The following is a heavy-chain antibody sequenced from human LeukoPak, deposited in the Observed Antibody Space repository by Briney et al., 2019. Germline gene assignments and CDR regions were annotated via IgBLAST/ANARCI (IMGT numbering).Heavy chain of an antibody. Sequence: GGSLRLSCAASGFIFSDHYMDWVRQAPGKGLEWVGRTRNEANIYTTKYAASVKGRFTIPRDDSKNSLYLQMNSLKTEDTAVYYCASPVGATTVRAFDIWGQGTMVTVSS. CDR1: GFIFSDHY. J-gene: IGHJ3*02. V-gene: IGHV3-72*01. CDR2: TRNEANIYTT. D-gene: IGHD1-26*01. CDR3: ASPVGATTVRAFDI.